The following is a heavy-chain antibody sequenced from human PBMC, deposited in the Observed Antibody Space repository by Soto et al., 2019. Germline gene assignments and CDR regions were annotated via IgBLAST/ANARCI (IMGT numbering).Heavy chain of an antibody. CDR3: ARYSSSWYGRPVYGRDV. J-gene: IGHJ6*02. V-gene: IGHV3-30-3*01. D-gene: IGHD6-13*01. Sequence: QVQLVESGGGVVQPGRSLRLSCAASGFTFSSYAMHWVRQAPGKGLEWVAVISYDGSNKYYADSVKGRFTISRDNSKNTLYLQKNCLRAEDTTVYYWARYSSSWYGRPVYGRDVWGQGTTLTVSS. CDR2: ISYDGSNK. CDR1: GFTFSSYA.